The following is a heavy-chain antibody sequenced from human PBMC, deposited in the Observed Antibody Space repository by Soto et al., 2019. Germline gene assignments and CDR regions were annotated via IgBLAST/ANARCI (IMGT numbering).Heavy chain of an antibody. V-gene: IGHV1-69*06. CDR2: IIPIFGTA. J-gene: IGHJ4*02. Sequence: SVKVSCKASGGTFSSYAISWVRQAPGQGLEWMGGIIPIFGTANYAQKFQGRVTITADKSTSTAYMELSSLRSEDTAVYYCARESDSSSSGGIFGYWGQGTLVTVSS. D-gene: IGHD6-6*01. CDR3: ARESDSSSSGGIFGY. CDR1: GGTFSSYA.